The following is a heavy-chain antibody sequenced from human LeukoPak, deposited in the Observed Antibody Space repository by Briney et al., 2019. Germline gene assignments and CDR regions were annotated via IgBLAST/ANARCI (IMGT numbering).Heavy chain of an antibody. D-gene: IGHD6-19*01. Sequence: SETLSLTCTVSGGSISTYYWSWIRQPPGKGLEWIGYIYYSGSTNYNPSLKSRVTISLDMSKNQISLKLSSVTAADTAVYYCARRLAVTGRYYFDYWGQGTLVTVSS. V-gene: IGHV4-59*08. CDR1: GGSISTYY. CDR2: IYYSGST. CDR3: ARRLAVTGRYYFDY. J-gene: IGHJ4*02.